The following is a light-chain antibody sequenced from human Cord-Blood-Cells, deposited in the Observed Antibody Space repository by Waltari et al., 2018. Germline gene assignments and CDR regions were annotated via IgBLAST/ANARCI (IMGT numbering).Light chain of an antibody. CDR3: LQDYNYPYT. CDR1: QGIRND. Sequence: AIQMTQSPSSLSASVGDRVTLTCRASQGIRNDLGWYQQKPGKAPKLLIYAASSLQSGVPARFSGSGSGTDFTLTISSLQPEDFATYYCLQDYNYPYTFGQGTKLEIK. CDR2: AAS. J-gene: IGKJ2*01. V-gene: IGKV1-6*01.